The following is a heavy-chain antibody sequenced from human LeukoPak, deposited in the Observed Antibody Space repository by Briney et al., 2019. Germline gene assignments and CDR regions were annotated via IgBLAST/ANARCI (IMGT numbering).Heavy chain of an antibody. CDR2: ISSGGAT. CDR3: VRGGEIGLDY. D-gene: IGHD3-16*01. Sequence: GGSLRLSCSASGYTFSTFYMHWVRQPSGRGLEWVSSISSGGATFYAGSVKGRFTIYREDAKKSLYLQTNSLRAGDTAVYYCVRGGEIGLDYWGQGAMVTVSS. CDR1: GYTFSTFY. V-gene: IGHV3-13*01. J-gene: IGHJ4*02.